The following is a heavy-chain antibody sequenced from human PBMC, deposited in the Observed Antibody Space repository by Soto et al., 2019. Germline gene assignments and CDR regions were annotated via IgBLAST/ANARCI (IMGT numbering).Heavy chain of an antibody. CDR3: ASSTEGPKHYYFDY. V-gene: IGHV4-59*08. CDR1: GFTFSSYS. J-gene: IGHJ4*02. Sequence: VQLVESGGGLVQPGGSLRLSCAASGFTFSSYSMNWVRQAPGKGLEWIGYIYYSGSTYYNPSLKSRVTISVDTSKNQFSLKLSSVTAADTAVYYCASSTEGPKHYYFDYWGQGTLVTVSS. CDR2: IYYSGST.